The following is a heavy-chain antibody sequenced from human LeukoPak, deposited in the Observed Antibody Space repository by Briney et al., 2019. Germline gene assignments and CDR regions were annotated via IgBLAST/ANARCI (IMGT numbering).Heavy chain of an antibody. CDR1: GFTFSNYA. V-gene: IGHV3-66*01. CDR3: ARNFPTVVTSFDC. J-gene: IGHJ4*02. D-gene: IGHD4-23*01. Sequence: PGGSLRLSCVASGFTFSNYAMSWVRQAPGEGLEWVSVIYSGGSTYYADSVKDRFTISRDNSKNTLFLQMNSLRAEDTAVYYCARNFPTVVTSFDCWGQGTLVTVSS. CDR2: IYSGGST.